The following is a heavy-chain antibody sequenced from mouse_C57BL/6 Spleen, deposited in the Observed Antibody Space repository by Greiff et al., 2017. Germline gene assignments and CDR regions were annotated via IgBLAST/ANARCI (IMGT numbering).Heavy chain of an antibody. V-gene: IGHV5-9-1*02. CDR1: GFTFSSYA. Sequence: EVLLVESGEGLVKPGGSLKLSCAASGFTFSSYAMSWVRQTPEKRLEWVAYISSGGDYIYYADPVKGRFTIASDHARNTLYLQMSSLKSEDTAMYYCTRGGDYYSNYGYFDVWGTGTTVTVSS. J-gene: IGHJ1*03. CDR3: TRGGDYYSNYGYFDV. CDR2: ISSGGDYI. D-gene: IGHD2-5*01.